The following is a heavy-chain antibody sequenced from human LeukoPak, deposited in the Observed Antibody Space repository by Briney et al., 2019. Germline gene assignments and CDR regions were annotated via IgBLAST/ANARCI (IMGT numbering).Heavy chain of an antibody. J-gene: IGHJ4*02. V-gene: IGHV3-30*03. CDR1: GFTFSSYG. Sequence: GGSLRLSCAASGFTFSSYGTHWVRQAPGKGLEWVAVISYDGSSKYYIDSVKGRFTISRDNSKNTLYLQMNSLRAEDTAVYNCARGENSKTYPVSGYWGQGTLVTVSS. CDR2: ISYDGSSK. D-gene: IGHD2/OR15-2a*01. CDR3: ARGENSKTYPVSGY.